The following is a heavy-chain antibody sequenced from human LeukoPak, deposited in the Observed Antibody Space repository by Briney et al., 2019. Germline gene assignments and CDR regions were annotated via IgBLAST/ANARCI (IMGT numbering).Heavy chain of an antibody. CDR2: IYYSGST. CDR3: ARKTRVKYYYDSSGYYYVFDY. J-gene: IGHJ4*02. CDR1: GGSISSYY. D-gene: IGHD3-22*01. Sequence: PSETLSLTCTVSGGSISSYYWSWIRQPPGKGLEWIGYIYYSGSTNYNPSLKSRVTISVDKSKNQFSLKLSSVTAADTAVYYCARKTRVKYYYDSSGYYYVFDYWGQGTLVTVSS. V-gene: IGHV4-59*12.